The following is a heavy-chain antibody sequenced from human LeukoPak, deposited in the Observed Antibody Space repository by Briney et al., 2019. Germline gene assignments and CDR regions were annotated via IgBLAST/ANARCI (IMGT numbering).Heavy chain of an antibody. Sequence: SETLSLTCAVSGYSISSGYYWGWIRPPPGKGLEWIGIIYHSGSTYYNPSLKSRVTISVDTSKNQFSLKLSSVTAADTAVYYCALTAVIAAAGTLTPDYWGQGTLVTVSS. D-gene: IGHD6-13*01. CDR3: ALTAVIAAAGTLTPDY. CDR2: IYHSGST. J-gene: IGHJ4*02. CDR1: GYSISSGYY. V-gene: IGHV4-38-2*01.